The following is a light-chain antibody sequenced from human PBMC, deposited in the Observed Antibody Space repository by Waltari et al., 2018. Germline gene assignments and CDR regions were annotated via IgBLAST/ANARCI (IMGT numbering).Light chain of an antibody. CDR1: QSLVSSDGNTY. Sequence: DVVMTQSPLSLPVTLGQPASISCRSGQSLVSSDGNTYFNWFQQGTGQSPRRLLYKVSNRDSGVPDRFSGSGSGTDFTLRISRVEAEDVGVYYCMQGTHWPWTFGQGTKVEIK. J-gene: IGKJ1*01. CDR3: MQGTHWPWT. V-gene: IGKV2-30*01. CDR2: KVS.